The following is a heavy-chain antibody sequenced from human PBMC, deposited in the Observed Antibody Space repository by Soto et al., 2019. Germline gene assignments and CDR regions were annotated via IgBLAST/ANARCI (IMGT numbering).Heavy chain of an antibody. CDR1: GFTFSSYS. CDR2: ISSSSSYI. D-gene: IGHD5-12*01. CDR3: ARDVRYSGYDSGDDAFDI. V-gene: IGHV3-21*01. Sequence: GGSLRLSCAASGFTFSSYSMNWVRQAPGKGLEWVSSISSSSSYIYYADSVKGRFTISRDNAKNSLYLQMNSLRAEDTAVYYCARDVRYSGYDSGDDAFDIWGQGTMVTVSS. J-gene: IGHJ3*02.